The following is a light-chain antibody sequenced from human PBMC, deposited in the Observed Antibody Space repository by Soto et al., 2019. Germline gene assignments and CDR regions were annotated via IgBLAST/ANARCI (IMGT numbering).Light chain of an antibody. CDR1: QGISSA. Sequence: AIQVTQSPSSLSASVGDTVTITCRASQGISSAFAWYQQKPGKVPRLLIYHVFNLQSGVPSRFSGSGSGTDFTLTISRLQPEDFATYYCQQLETYPLTFGQGTRLEVK. V-gene: IGKV1-13*02. J-gene: IGKJ5*01. CDR3: QQLETYPLT. CDR2: HVF.